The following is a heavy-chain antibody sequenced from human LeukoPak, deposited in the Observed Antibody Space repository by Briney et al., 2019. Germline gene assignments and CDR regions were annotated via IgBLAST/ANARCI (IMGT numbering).Heavy chain of an antibody. Sequence: SETLSLTCTVYGGSISSYYWSWIRQPPGKGLEWIAYISDIGSINYNPSLKSRVTISLDPSRNQFSLKLSSVTAADTAVYYCARHHPRNTVDFWGQGTLVTVSS. CDR2: ISDIGSI. V-gene: IGHV4-59*08. J-gene: IGHJ4*02. D-gene: IGHD2/OR15-2a*01. CDR3: ARHHPRNTVDF. CDR1: GGSISSYY.